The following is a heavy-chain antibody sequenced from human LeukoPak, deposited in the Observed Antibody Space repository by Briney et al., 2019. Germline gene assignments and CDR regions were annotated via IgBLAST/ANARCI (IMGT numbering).Heavy chain of an antibody. D-gene: IGHD2-2*01. CDR1: GFTFSSYA. CDR3: ANRPDIVVVPAAMLVDY. V-gene: IGHV3-23*01. J-gene: IGHJ4*02. CDR2: ISGSGGST. Sequence: GGSLRLSCAASGFTFSSYAMSWVRQAPGKGLEWVSAISGSGGSTYYADSVKGRFTISRDNSKNTLYLQMNSLRAEDTAVYYCANRPDIVVVPAAMLVDYWGQGTLVTVSS.